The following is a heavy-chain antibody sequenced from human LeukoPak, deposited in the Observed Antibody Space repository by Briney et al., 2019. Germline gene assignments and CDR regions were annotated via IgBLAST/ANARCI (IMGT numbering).Heavy chain of an antibody. CDR2: IYSGGST. Sequence: GGSLRLSCAASGFTVSSNYMSWVRQAPGKGLEWVSVIYSGGSTYYADSVKGRFTISRDNSKNTLYLQMNNLRAEDTAVYYCARDGITMVRGVITTTYFDYWGQGTLVTVSS. CDR1: GFTVSSNY. D-gene: IGHD3-10*01. J-gene: IGHJ4*02. V-gene: IGHV3-53*01. CDR3: ARDGITMVRGVITTTYFDY.